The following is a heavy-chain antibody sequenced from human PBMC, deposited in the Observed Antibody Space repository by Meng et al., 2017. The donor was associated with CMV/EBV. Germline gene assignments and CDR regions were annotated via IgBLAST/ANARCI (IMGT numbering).Heavy chain of an antibody. D-gene: IGHD1-14*01. CDR3: ARVTSRVAGAFDY. CDR2: IYYSGST. V-gene: IGHV4-30-4*08. CDR1: GGSISSGDYY. J-gene: IGHJ4*02. Sequence: VQLKGSGPGLVKPSQTLSLTCTVSGGSISSGDYYWSWIRQPPGKGLEWIGYIYYSGSTYYNPSLKSRVTISVDTSKNQFSLKLSSVTAADTAVYYCARVTSRVAGAFDYWGQGTLVTVSS.